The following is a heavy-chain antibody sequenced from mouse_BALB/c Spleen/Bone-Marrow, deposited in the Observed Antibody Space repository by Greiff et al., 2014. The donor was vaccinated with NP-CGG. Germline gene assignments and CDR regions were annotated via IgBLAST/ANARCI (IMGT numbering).Heavy chain of an antibody. D-gene: IGHD2-3*01. V-gene: IGHV1-7*01. J-gene: IGHJ3*01. CDR1: GHTFTSYW. CDR3: ARHDGYEAY. Sequence: VQLQQSGAELAKPGASVKMSCKASGHTFTSYWMHWVKQRPGQGLEWIGYISPSTGYTEYNQKFKDKATLTADKSSSTAYMQLSSLTSEDSAVYYCARHDGYEAYWGQGTLVTVSA. CDR2: ISPSTGYT.